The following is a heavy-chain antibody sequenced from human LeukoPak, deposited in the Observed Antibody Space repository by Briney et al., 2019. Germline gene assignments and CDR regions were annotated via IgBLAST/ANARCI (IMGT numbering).Heavy chain of an antibody. Sequence: GGSLRLSCAASGFTFSSYGMHWVRQAPGKGLEWVAVISYDGSNKYYADSVKGRFTISRDNSKNTLYLQMNSLRAEDTAVYYCAKGGPTTVTTNPLDYWGQGTLVTVSS. V-gene: IGHV3-30*18. J-gene: IGHJ4*02. CDR1: GFTFSSYG. CDR2: ISYDGSNK. CDR3: AKGGPTTVTTNPLDY. D-gene: IGHD4-17*01.